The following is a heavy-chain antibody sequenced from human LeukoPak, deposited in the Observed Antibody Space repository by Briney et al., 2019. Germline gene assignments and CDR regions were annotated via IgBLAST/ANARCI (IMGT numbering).Heavy chain of an antibody. J-gene: IGHJ3*02. D-gene: IGHD2-15*01. CDR3: ARERGVTYSNNAFDI. V-gene: IGHV3-21*01. Sequence: GGSLRLSCAASGFTFSSYSMNWVRQAPGKGLEWVSSISSSSSYIYYADSVKGRFTISRDNAKNSLYLQMNSLRAEDTAVYYCARERGVTYSNNAFDIWGQGTMVTVSS. CDR1: GFTFSSYS. CDR2: ISSSSSYI.